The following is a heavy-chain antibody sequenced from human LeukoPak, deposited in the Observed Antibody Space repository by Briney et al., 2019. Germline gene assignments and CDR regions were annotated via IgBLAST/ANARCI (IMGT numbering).Heavy chain of an antibody. CDR1: GFTFSTYA. CDR2: ISYDGSIK. Sequence: GGSLRLSCAASGFTFSTYAIHWVRQAPGKGLEWVAVISYDGSIKYYADSVKGRFTISRDNSKDTLYLQMNSLRPDDTAVYYCARDAGVVVVAAYYFDYWGQGTLVTVSS. D-gene: IGHD2-15*01. CDR3: ARDAGVVVVAAYYFDY. V-gene: IGHV3-30-3*01. J-gene: IGHJ4*02.